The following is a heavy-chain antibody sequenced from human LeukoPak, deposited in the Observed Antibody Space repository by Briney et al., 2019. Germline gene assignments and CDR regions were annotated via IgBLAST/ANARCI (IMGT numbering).Heavy chain of an antibody. Sequence: PGGSLRLSWEASGSTFSSYWMNWARQAPGKGLEWVASINHNGNVNYYVDSVKGRFTISRDNAKNSLYLQMSNLRAEDTAVYFCARGGGLDVWGQGATVTVSS. V-gene: IGHV3-7*03. CDR2: INHNGNVN. CDR1: GSTFSSYW. CDR3: ARGGGLDV. J-gene: IGHJ6*02. D-gene: IGHD3-16*01.